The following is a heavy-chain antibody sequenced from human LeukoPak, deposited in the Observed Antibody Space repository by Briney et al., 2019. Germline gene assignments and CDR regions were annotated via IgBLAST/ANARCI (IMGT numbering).Heavy chain of an antibody. CDR1: GYPISSGYH. CDR3: ARPTVGATTGFDY. J-gene: IGHJ4*02. D-gene: IGHD1-26*01. Sequence: SETLSLTCAVSGYPISSGYHWGWIRQSPGKGLEWIGSIYHSGSTYYNPSLKGRVTISVDTSKNQFSLKLTSVTAADTAVYYCARPTVGATTGFDYWGRGTLVTVSS. CDR2: IYHSGST. V-gene: IGHV4-38-2*01.